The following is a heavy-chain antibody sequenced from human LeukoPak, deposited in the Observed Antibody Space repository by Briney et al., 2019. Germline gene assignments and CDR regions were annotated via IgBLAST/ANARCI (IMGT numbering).Heavy chain of an antibody. CDR2: ITGSDGSS. D-gene: IGHD3-9*01. Sequence: GTSLSLSCVASGFTFTNYAMSWVRQAPGKGLEWVSAITGSDGSSYYADSVKGRFTISRDNSKNTLYLQVNSLRAEDTAVYYCAKWGDYDILTGYYVPGYWGQGTLVTVSS. CDR1: GFTFTNYA. J-gene: IGHJ4*02. V-gene: IGHV3-23*01. CDR3: AKWGDYDILTGYYVPGY.